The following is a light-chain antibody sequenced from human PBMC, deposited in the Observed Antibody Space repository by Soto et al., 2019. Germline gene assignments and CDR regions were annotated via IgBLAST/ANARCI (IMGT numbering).Light chain of an antibody. Sequence: LTQPPSASGSPGQSVTISCTGTSSDVGGYNYVSWYQQHPGKAPKLMIYEVSKRPSGVPDRFSGSKSGNTASLTVSGLQAEDEADYYCSSYAGSNNLNVFGTGTKVTVL. CDR1: SSDVGGYNY. V-gene: IGLV2-8*01. CDR3: SSYAGSNNLNV. CDR2: EVS. J-gene: IGLJ1*01.